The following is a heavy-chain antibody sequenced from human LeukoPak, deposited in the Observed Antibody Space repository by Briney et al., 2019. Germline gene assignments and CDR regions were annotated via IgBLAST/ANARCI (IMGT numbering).Heavy chain of an antibody. CDR2: ISSSSSYI. CDR1: GFTFSSYS. Sequence: GGSLRLSCAASGFTFSSYSMNWVRQAPGKGLEWVSSISSSSSYIYYADSVKGRFTISRDNAKNSLYLQMNSLRAEDTAVYYCARSRDGYKFDNWGQGTLVTVSS. J-gene: IGHJ5*02. CDR3: ARSRDGYKFDN. V-gene: IGHV3-21*01. D-gene: IGHD5-24*01.